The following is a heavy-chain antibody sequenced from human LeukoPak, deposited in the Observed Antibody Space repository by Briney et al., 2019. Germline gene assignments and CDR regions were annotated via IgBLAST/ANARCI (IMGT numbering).Heavy chain of an antibody. D-gene: IGHD1-1*01. CDR1: GFTFGDQW. CDR2: ITLDGSDS. J-gene: IGHJ4*02. CDR3: TTENWYVFEN. V-gene: IGHV3-7*04. Sequence: GGSLRLTCAASGFTFGDQWINWVRQAPGKGLEWVATITLDGSDSYYVDSVKGRFTVSRDNAKNSLYLQMNSLRVGDTAVFYCTTENWYVFENWGQGSLVTVSS.